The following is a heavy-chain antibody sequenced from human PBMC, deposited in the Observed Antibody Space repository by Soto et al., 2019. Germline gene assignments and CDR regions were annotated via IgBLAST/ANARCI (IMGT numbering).Heavy chain of an antibody. J-gene: IGHJ2*01. Sequence: EMQLVESGGGLVRPGGSLRLSCTASGFTFRSHGMTWVRQAPGKGLEWLSYISGSSATISYADAVRGRITISRDNAKNSLFLQMNSLRAEDTALYFCARETAMERLWYLDLWCRGTLVTVSS. CDR1: GFTFRSHG. CDR3: ARETAMERLWYLDL. V-gene: IGHV3-48*01. CDR2: ISGSSATI. D-gene: IGHD5-18*01.